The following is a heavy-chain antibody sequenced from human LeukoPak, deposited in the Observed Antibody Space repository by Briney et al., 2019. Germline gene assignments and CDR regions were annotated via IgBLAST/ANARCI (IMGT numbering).Heavy chain of an antibody. CDR3: IRALSGTDDY. V-gene: IGHV3-74*01. J-gene: IGHJ4*02. D-gene: IGHD2-15*01. CDR2: TNSDETTI. Sequence: GGSLRLSSAASGFTFSSHWMHWVRQGPGKGLVWVSRTNSDETTIDHADSVKGRFTISRDNVKNTVYLQMNSLRAEDTAVYYCIRALSGTDDYWGQGTLVTVSS. CDR1: GFTFSSHW.